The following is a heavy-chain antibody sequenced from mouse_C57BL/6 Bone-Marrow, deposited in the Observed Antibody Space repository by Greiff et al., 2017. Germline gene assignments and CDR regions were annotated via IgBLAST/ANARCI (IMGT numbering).Heavy chain of an antibody. J-gene: IGHJ2*01. CDR2: IDPEIGDT. Sequence: EVQLQQSGAELVRPGASVKLSCTASGFNIKDDYINWVKQRPEQGLEWIGWIDPEIGDTEYASKFQGKATITSDTSSNTAYLQLSSLTSEDTAVYYCSSVDGNYFDFWGQGTPLTVAS. CDR3: SSVDGNYFDF. CDR1: GFNIKDDY. D-gene: IGHD2-3*01. V-gene: IGHV14-4*01.